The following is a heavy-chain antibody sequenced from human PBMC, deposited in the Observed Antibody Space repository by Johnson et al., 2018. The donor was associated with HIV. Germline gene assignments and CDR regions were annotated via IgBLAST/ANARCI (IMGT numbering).Heavy chain of an antibody. CDR1: GFTFSSYG. CDR2: ISYDGSDK. CDR3: ARGLSSGYSGYAFDI. J-gene: IGHJ3*02. V-gene: IGHV3-30*19. D-gene: IGHD3-22*01. Sequence: QVQLVESGGGLVKPGGSLRLSCAASGFTFSSYGMHWVRQAPGKGLEWVAVISYDGSDKYYADSVKGRFTISRDSSKNSLYLQMNSLRAEDTAVYYCARGLSSGYSGYAFDIWGQGTMVTVSS.